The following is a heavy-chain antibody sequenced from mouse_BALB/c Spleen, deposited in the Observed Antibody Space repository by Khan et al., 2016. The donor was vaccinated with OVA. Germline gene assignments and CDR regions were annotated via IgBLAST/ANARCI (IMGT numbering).Heavy chain of an antibody. J-gene: IGHJ3*01. CDR3: TSSGYRSQFAY. CDR1: GYTFTSYY. Sequence: VQLQESGAELVKPGASVKLSCKASGYTFTSYYMYWVKQRPGQGLEWIGEINPSNGGTNFNEKFKRKATLTVDKSSSTAYMQLSSLTSEDSAVYYCTSSGYRSQFAYWGQGTLVTVSA. D-gene: IGHD2-14*01. V-gene: IGHV1S81*02. CDR2: INPSNGGT.